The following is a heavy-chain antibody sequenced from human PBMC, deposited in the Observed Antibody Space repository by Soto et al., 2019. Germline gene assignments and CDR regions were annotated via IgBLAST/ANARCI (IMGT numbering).Heavy chain of an antibody. CDR3: ANEAMGGRDY. CDR1: GFTFSSYG. CDR2: ISYDGSNK. J-gene: IGHJ4*02. V-gene: IGHV3-30*18. D-gene: IGHD5-18*01. Sequence: QVQLVESGGGVVQPGRSLRLSCAASGFTFSSYGMHWVRQAPGKGLEWVAVISYDGSNKYYADSVKGRFTISRDNSKNTLYRQMNSLRAEDTAVYYCANEAMGGRDYWGQGTLVTVSS.